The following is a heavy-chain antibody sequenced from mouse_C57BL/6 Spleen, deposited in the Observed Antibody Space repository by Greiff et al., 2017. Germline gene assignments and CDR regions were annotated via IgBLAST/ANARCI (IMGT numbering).Heavy chain of an antibody. CDR3: ARLGTDY. V-gene: IGHV1-50*01. CDR1: GYTFTSYW. J-gene: IGHJ2*01. D-gene: IGHD3-3*01. CDR2: IDPSDSYT. Sequence: QVQLKQPGAELVKPGASVKLSCKASGYTFTSYWMQWVKQRPGQGLEWIGEIDPSDSYTNYNQKFKGKATLTVDTSSSTAYMQLSSLTSEDSAVYYCARLGTDYWGQGTTLTVSS.